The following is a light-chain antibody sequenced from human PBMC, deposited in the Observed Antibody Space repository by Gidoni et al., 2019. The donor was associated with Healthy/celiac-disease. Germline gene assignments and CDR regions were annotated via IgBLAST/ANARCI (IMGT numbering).Light chain of an antibody. CDR3: QAWDSSTLHVV. V-gene: IGLV3-1*01. Sequence: SYELTQPPSVSVSPGQTASITCSGDKLGDKYACWYQHKPGQSPVLVIYQDSKRPSGIPVRFSGSNSGNTATLTISGTQAMDEADYYCQAWDSSTLHVVFGGGTKLTVL. J-gene: IGLJ2*01. CDR1: KLGDKY. CDR2: QDS.